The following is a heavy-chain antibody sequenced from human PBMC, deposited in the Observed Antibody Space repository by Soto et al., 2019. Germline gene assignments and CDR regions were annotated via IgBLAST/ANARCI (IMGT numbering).Heavy chain of an antibody. CDR1: GYTFTGYY. CDR3: AREYYYDSRGTFAS. Sequence: QVQLVQSGAEVKKPGASVKVSCKASGYTFTGYYMHWVRQAPGQGLEWMGWINPNSGGTNYAQKFQGWVTMTRDTPISTAYRELSRLRSDDTAVYYCAREYYYDSRGTFASWGKEPLVTVPS. D-gene: IGHD3-22*01. V-gene: IGHV1-2*04. J-gene: IGHJ4*02. CDR2: INPNSGGT.